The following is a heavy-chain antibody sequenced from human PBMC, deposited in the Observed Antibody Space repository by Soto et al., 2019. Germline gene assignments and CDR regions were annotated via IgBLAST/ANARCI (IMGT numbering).Heavy chain of an antibody. CDR1: GYTFITYD. J-gene: IGHJ4*02. D-gene: IGHD6-25*01. CDR3: ARRKERSGPNYFDS. CDR2: MNPNNGNA. V-gene: IGHV1-8*01. Sequence: QVQLVQSGAEVKKPGASVKVSCKASGYTFITYDINWVRQAAGQGLEWMGCMNPNNGNAGYAQKFQGRVPMTRNTSISTAYMELSSLRFDDTAVYFCARRKERSGPNYFDSWGQGSLVTVSS.